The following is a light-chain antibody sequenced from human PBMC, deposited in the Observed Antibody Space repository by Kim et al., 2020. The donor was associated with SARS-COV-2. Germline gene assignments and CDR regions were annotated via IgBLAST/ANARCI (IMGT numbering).Light chain of an antibody. J-gene: IGKJ1*01. CDR2: AAS. CDR1: QGISSF. V-gene: IGKV1-8*01. Sequence: ATAGNRVTIKCRASQGISSFLAWYHQKPGNAPKLLIYAASTLQSGVPSRFSGSGSGTDFTLTISCLQSEDFATYYCQQYYSYPLTFGQGTKVDIK. CDR3: QQYYSYPLT.